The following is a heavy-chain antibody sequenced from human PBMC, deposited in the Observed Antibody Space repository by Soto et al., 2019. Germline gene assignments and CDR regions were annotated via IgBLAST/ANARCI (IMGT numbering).Heavy chain of an antibody. CDR2: IYYSGST. J-gene: IGHJ6*02. CDR3: ARVPFIAASSYYYYGMDV. V-gene: IGHV4-59*01. Sequence: QVQLQESGPGLVKPSETLSLTCTVSGGSISSYYWSWIRQPPGKGLEWIGYIYYSGSTNYNPSLKSRVTISVDTSKNQFSLKLSSVTAADTAVYYCARVPFIAASSYYYYGMDVWGQGTTVTVSS. CDR1: GGSISSYY. D-gene: IGHD6-13*01.